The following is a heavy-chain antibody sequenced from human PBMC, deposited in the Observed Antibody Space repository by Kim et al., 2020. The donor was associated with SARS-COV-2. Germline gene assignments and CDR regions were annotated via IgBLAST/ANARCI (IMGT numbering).Heavy chain of an antibody. CDR2: ISNSGNTI. CDR1: GFTFSDNY. V-gene: IGHV3-11*04. D-gene: IGHD1-20*01. J-gene: IGHJ4*02. CDR3: ARGTRYFRH. Sequence: GGSLRLSCAASGFTFSDNYMSWIRQAPGKGLEWVSSISNSGNTIYYADSVKGRFTISRDNAKNSLYLQMSSLRAEDTAIFYCARGTRYFRHWGQGTLVTV.